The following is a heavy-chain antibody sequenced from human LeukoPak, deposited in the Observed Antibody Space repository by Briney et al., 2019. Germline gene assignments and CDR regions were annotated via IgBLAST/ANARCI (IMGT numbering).Heavy chain of an antibody. D-gene: IGHD3-10*01. CDR1: GFTFSSYA. CDR2: ISGSGGST. V-gene: IGHV3-23*01. Sequence: GGSLRLSCAASGFTFSSYAMSCVRQAPGKGLEWVSAISGSGGSTYYADSVKGRFTISRDNSKNTLYLQMNSLSADDTAVYYCAKVAHYYGSGSYYEYYFDYWGQGALVTVSS. CDR3: AKVAHYYGSGSYYEYYFDY. J-gene: IGHJ4*02.